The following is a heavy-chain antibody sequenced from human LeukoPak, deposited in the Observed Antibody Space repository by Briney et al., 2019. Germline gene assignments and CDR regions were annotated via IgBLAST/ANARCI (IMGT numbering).Heavy chain of an antibody. CDR2: IYYSGST. Sequence: PSETLSLTCTVSGGSISSYYWSWIRQPPGKGLEWIGYIYYSGSTNYNPPLKSRVTISVDTSKNQFSLKLSSVTAADTAVYYCARLSGYSYGPRVVDYWGQGTLVTVSS. D-gene: IGHD5-18*01. CDR3: ARLSGYSYGPRVVDY. V-gene: IGHV4-59*08. CDR1: GGSISSYY. J-gene: IGHJ4*02.